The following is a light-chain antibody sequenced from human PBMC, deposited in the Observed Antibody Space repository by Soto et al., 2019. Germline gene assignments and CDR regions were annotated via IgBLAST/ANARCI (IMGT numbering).Light chain of an antibody. V-gene: IGKV1-39*01. Sequence: DIQMTQSPSSLSASVGDRVTITCRASQSISSYLNWYQQKPGKAPKLLIYAASSLQSGVPSRFGGSGSGTDFTLTISSLQPEDFATDCCQHSHSIPWTFGQGTKVDIK. CDR3: QHSHSIPWT. J-gene: IGKJ1*01. CDR1: QSISSY. CDR2: AAS.